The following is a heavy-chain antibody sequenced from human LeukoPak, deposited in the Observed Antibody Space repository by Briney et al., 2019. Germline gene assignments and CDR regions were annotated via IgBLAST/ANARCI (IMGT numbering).Heavy chain of an antibody. CDR3: ARDFWSGYYTED. V-gene: IGHV3-48*04. D-gene: IGHD3-3*01. CDR2: ISGSSSGSTSII. CDR1: GIIFSTYA. Sequence: GGSLSLSCAFSGIIFSTYAMNWVRQAPGKGLEWISYISGSSSGSTSIIHYADSVKGRFTISRDNAKNSLHLQMDSLSAEDTAVYYCARDFWSGYYTEDWGQGALVIVSS. J-gene: IGHJ4*02.